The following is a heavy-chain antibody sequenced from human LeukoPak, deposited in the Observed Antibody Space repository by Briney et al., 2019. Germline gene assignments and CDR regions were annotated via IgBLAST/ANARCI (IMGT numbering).Heavy chain of an antibody. Sequence: GAPVKVSCKASGYTFTSYYIHWVRQAPGQGLEWMGIINPSGGSTSYEQKFQGRVILTRDTSTSTVYMELSSLRSEDTAVYYCARWGGVDMDVWGQGTTLIVSS. CDR1: GYTFTSYY. V-gene: IGHV1-46*01. CDR2: INPSGGST. CDR3: ARWGGVDMDV. J-gene: IGHJ6*02. D-gene: IGHD2-8*01.